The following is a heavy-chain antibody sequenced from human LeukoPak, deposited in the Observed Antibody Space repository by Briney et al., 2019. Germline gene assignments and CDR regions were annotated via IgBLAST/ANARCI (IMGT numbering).Heavy chain of an antibody. CDR2: INHSGRT. D-gene: IGHD4-17*01. J-gene: IGHJ6*03. CDR3: ARVPYGRAYYYYYYMDV. V-gene: IGHV4-34*01. Sequence: PSETLSLTCAVYGGSFSGYYWSWIRQPPGKGLEWIGEINHSGRTNYNPSLKSRVTISVDTSKNQFSLKLSSVTAADTAVYYCARVPYGRAYYYYYYMDVWGKGTTVTVSS. CDR1: GGSFSGYY.